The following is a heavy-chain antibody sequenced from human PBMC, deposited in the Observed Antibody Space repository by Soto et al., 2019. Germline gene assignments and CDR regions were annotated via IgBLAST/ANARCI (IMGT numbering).Heavy chain of an antibody. CDR1: GFTFITYS. CDR3: ARSDGRY. V-gene: IGHV3-48*01. CDR2: ISSSSSTI. Sequence: PGGSLRLSCAASGFTFITYSMNWVRQAPGKGLEWVSYISSSSSTIHYADSVKGRFTISRDNAKNSLKLSSVTAADTAVYYCARSDGRYWGQGTLVTVSS. J-gene: IGHJ4*02.